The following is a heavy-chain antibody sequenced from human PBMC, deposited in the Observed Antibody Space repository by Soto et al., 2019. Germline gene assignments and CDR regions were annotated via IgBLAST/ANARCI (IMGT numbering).Heavy chain of an antibody. V-gene: IGHV3-23*01. CDR3: AKDSLLWFRSPSDAFDI. J-gene: IGHJ3*02. Sequence: GALRLSCAASGFTFSSYAMSWVRQAPGKGLEWVSAISGSGGSTYYADSVKGRFTISRDNSKNTLYLQMNSLRAEDTAVYYCAKDSLLWFRSPSDAFDIWGQGTMVTVSS. CDR2: ISGSGGST. CDR1: GFTFSSYA. D-gene: IGHD3-10*01.